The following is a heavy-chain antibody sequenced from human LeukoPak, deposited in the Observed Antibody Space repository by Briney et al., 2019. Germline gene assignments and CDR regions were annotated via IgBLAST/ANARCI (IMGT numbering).Heavy chain of an antibody. V-gene: IGHV3-21*01. CDR3: ASEDYDSSGVLDY. J-gene: IGHJ4*02. D-gene: IGHD3-22*01. CDR2: ISSSSSYI. CDR1: GFTFSSYS. Sequence: GGSLRLSCAASGFTFSSYSMNWVRQAPGKGLEWVSSISSSSSYIYYADLVKGRFTISRYNAKNSLYVQMNSLRAEDTAVYYCASEDYDSSGVLDYWGQGTLVTVSS.